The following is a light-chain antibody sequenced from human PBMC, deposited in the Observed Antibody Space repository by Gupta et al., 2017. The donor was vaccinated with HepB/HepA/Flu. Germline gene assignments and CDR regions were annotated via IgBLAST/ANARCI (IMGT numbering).Light chain of an antibody. Sequence: DIVMTQSPDSLAVSLGERATINCKSSQSVLYSSNNKNYLAWYQQKPGQPPKLLIYWASTRESGVPDRISGSGSGTDFTLTISSLQAEDVAVYYCQQDNSTHRTFGQGTKVEIK. CDR2: WAS. CDR3: QQDNSTHRT. CDR1: QSVLYSSNNKNY. V-gene: IGKV4-1*01. J-gene: IGKJ1*01.